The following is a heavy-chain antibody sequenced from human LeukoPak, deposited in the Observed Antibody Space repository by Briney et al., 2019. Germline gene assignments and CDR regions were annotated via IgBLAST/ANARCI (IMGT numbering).Heavy chain of an antibody. CDR3: AMDLHRRGLGIDYYYYYGMDV. CDR1: AFTFDDYA. CDR2: ISWNSVSI. Sequence: GRSLRLSCAASAFTFDDYAMHWVRQAPGKGLEWVSGISWNSVSIGYADSVKGRFTISRDNAKNSLYLEMNSLRAEGTALYYCAMDLHRRGLGIDYYYYYGMDVWGQGTTVTVSS. J-gene: IGHJ6*02. V-gene: IGHV3-9*01. D-gene: IGHD7-27*01.